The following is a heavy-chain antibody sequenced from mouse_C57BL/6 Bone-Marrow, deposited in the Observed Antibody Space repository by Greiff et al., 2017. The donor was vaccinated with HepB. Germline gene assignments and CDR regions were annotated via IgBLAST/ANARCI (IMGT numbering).Heavy chain of an antibody. CDR3: SSFYYDYVGGGYFDY. J-gene: IGHJ2*01. V-gene: IGHV1-81*01. CDR1: GYTFTSYG. Sequence: QVQLQQSGAELARPGASVKLSCKASGYTFTSYGISWVKQRTGQGLEWSGEIYPRSGNTYYNEKFKGKATLTADKSSSTAYMELRSLTSEDSAGYCGSSFYYDYVGGGYFDYWGPGTTLTFAS. D-gene: IGHD2-4*01. CDR2: IYPRSGNT.